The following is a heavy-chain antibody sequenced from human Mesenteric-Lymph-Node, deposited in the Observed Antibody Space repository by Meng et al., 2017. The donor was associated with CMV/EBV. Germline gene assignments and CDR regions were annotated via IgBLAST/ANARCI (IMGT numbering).Heavy chain of an antibody. V-gene: IGHV3-74*01. CDR2: ISSEGSHT. J-gene: IGHJ4*02. D-gene: IGHD5-12*01. Sequence: GESLKISCAASGFAFSKYWMHWVRQVPGKGLVWVSYISSEGSHTTYADSVRGRFTISRDNAKNTLYLQMNSLRAEDTAVYYCAKPYSGYDFTGYWGQGALVTVSS. CDR3: AKPYSGYDFTGY. CDR1: GFAFSKYW.